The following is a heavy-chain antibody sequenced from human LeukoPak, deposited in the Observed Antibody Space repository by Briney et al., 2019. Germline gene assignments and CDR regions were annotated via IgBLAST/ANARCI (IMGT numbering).Heavy chain of an antibody. Sequence: PSETLSLTCTVSGGSISSGGYYWSWIRQHPGKGLEWIGYIYYSGSTYYNPSLKSRVTISVDTSNNQFSLKLSSVTAADTAVYYCARGDSSGYYRYWYFDLWGRGTLVTVSS. CDR2: IYYSGST. D-gene: IGHD3-22*01. V-gene: IGHV4-31*03. CDR3: ARGDSSGYYRYWYFDL. CDR1: GGSISSGGYY. J-gene: IGHJ2*01.